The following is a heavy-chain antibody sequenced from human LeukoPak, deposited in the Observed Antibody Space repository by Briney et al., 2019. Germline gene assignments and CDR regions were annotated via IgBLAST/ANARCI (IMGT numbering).Heavy chain of an antibody. Sequence: PSETLSLTCTAPGDSISTYYWSWIRQPPPEGLEWIGYMYYSGSTNYNPSLKSRVTISLDTPKNQFSLRLNSVTAADTAVYYCARGVAGYGPYDYWGQGTLVTVSS. D-gene: IGHD5-12*01. V-gene: IGHV4-59*01. CDR1: GDSISTYY. CDR3: ARGVAGYGPYDY. CDR2: MYYSGST. J-gene: IGHJ4*02.